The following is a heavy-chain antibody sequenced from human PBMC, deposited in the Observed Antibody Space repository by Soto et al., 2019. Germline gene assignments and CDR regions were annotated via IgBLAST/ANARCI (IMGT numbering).Heavy chain of an antibody. V-gene: IGHV3-48*02. D-gene: IGHD4-17*01. Sequence: EVQLVESGGGLVQPGGSLRLSCAASGFTFSSYSRNWVRQAPGKGLEWVSYISSSSSTIYYADSVKGRFTISRDNVKNSLYLQMNSLRDEDTAVYYCARDPDHYGDYPIWGQGTLVTVSS. CDR1: GFTFSSYS. J-gene: IGHJ4*02. CDR2: ISSSSSTI. CDR3: ARDPDHYGDYPI.